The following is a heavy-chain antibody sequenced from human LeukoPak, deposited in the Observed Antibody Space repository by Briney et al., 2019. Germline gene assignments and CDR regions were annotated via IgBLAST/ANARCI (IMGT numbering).Heavy chain of an antibody. CDR1: GFTFSSYA. J-gene: IGHJ6*03. CDR2: ISGSGGST. Sequence: PGGSLRLSCAASGFTFSSYAMNWVRQAPGKGLEWASAISGSGGSTYYADSVKGRFTISRDNSKNTLYLQMNSLRAEDTAVYYCAKVWAFGVENYYYMDVWGKGTTVTVSS. D-gene: IGHD3-3*01. V-gene: IGHV3-23*01. CDR3: AKVWAFGVENYYYMDV.